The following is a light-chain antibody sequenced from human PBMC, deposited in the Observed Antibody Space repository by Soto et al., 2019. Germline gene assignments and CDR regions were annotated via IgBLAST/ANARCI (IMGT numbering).Light chain of an antibody. Sequence: QSALTQPRSVSGSPGQSVTMSCTGTISDVGGYNYVSWYQQHPGKAPKLIIYDVNKRPSGVPDRFSGSKPGNTASLTISGLQAEDEADYYCCSHAGSYTWVFGGGTKVTVL. V-gene: IGLV2-11*01. CDR1: ISDVGGYNY. CDR2: DVN. CDR3: CSHAGSYTWV. J-gene: IGLJ3*02.